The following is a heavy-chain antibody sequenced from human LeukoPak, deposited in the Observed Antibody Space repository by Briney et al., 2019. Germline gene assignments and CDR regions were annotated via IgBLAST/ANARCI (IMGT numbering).Heavy chain of an antibody. V-gene: IGHV3-23*01. Sequence: PGGSLRLSCAASGFTFSSYAMSWVRQAPGKGLEWVSAISGSGGSTYYADSVKGRFTISRDNSKNTLYLQMNSLRAEDTAVYYCAKSPGDSGWYGFVYFDYWGQGTLVTVSS. CDR3: AKSPGDSGWYGFVYFDY. CDR2: ISGSGGST. CDR1: GFTFSSYA. D-gene: IGHD6-13*01. J-gene: IGHJ4*02.